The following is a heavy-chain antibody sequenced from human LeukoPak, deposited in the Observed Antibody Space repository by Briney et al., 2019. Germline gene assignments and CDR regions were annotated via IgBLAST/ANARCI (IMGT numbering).Heavy chain of an antibody. CDR1: GGSTTMTRW. V-gene: IGHV4-4*02. CDR3: SRESGACALLRL. J-gene: IGHJ1*01. CDR2: VSLSGLT. D-gene: IGHD3-16*01. Sequence: SETLSLTYGVSGGSTTMTRWWSWVRQPPGQGLEWIGDVSLSGLTNYNPSLSSRVIMALDTSNNHLSLNLTSVTAADTAVYYSSRESGACALLRLWGQGTLVTVPS.